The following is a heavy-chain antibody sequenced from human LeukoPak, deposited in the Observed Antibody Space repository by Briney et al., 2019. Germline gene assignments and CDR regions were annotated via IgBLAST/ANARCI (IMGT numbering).Heavy chain of an antibody. CDR3: GSRHCSGGDCYFAGADPFDH. CDR2: IYKDGKI. Sequence: GGSLRLSCAASGFTVSSTYMSWVRQAPGKGLEWVSVIYKDGKIYYIDSVKGRFTISRDTSKNTLYLQMNSLRVEDTAVYYCGSRHCSGGDCYFAGADPFDHWGQGTLVTVSS. J-gene: IGHJ4*02. V-gene: IGHV3-53*01. CDR1: GFTVSSTY. D-gene: IGHD2-21*01.